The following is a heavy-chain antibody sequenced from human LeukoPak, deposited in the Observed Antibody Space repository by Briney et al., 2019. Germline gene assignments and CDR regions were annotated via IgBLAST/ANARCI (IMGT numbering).Heavy chain of an antibody. V-gene: IGHV3-74*01. Sequence: GGSLRLSCAGSGFTFIRHWMHWVRQAPGKGLVWVSRISLDGSTTLYSDSVKGRFTTSRDNTKNTLYLQMNSLRAEDTAVYYCGSSEDGYIDHWGQGTLVSVSS. CDR3: GSSEDGYIDH. J-gene: IGHJ4*02. CDR2: ISLDGSTT. D-gene: IGHD5-24*01. CDR1: GFTFIRHW.